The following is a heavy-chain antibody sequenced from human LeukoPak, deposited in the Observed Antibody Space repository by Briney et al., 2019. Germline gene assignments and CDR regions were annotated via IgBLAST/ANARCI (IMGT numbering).Heavy chain of an antibody. D-gene: IGHD6-13*01. V-gene: IGHV4-59*08. J-gene: IGHJ3*02. Sequence: SETLSLTCTVSGGSISSYYWSWIRQPPGKGLEWIGYIYYSGSTNYNPSLKSRVTISVDTSKNQFSLRLSSVTAADTAVYYCARSSKQQLALHDAFDIWGQGTMVTVSS. CDR1: GGSISSYY. CDR3: ARSSKQQLALHDAFDI. CDR2: IYYSGST.